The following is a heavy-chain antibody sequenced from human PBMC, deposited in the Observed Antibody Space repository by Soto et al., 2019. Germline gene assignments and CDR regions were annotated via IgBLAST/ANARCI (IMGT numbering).Heavy chain of an antibody. CDR2: IIPIPGTA. Sequence: GASVKVSCKASGGTFGSYAISWVRQAPGQGLEWMGGIIPIPGTANYAQKFQGRVTIAADESTSTAYTELSSLRSEDTAVYYCAAGLITMVRGAIPQDYWGQGTLVTVSS. D-gene: IGHD3-10*01. CDR3: AAGLITMVRGAIPQDY. J-gene: IGHJ4*02. V-gene: IGHV1-69*13. CDR1: GGTFGSYA.